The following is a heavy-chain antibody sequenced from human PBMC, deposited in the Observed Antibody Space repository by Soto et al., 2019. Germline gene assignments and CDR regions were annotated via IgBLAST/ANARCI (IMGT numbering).Heavy chain of an antibody. D-gene: IGHD7-27*01. J-gene: IGHJ4*02. CDR1: GVSVSGGSYY. V-gene: IGHV4-61*01. Sequence: PSDTLSLTCTVSGVSVSGGSYYWSWIRQPPGKGLEWIGYIYYSGSTNYNPSLKSRVTISVDTSKNQFSLKLSSVTAADTAVFYWARLFPYVTGVYVGFDGWGQGTLLSVS. CDR3: ARLFPYVTGVYVGFDG. CDR2: IYYSGST.